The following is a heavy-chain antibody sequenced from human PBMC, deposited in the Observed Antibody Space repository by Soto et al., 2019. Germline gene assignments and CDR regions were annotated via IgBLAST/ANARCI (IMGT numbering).Heavy chain of an antibody. V-gene: IGHV3-30-3*01. J-gene: IGHJ4*02. CDR2: ISYDGSKK. D-gene: IGHD4-17*01. CDR1: EFTFSRNS. Sequence: QVQLVESGGGVVQPGRSLRLSCAASEFTFSRNSLHWVRQAPGKGLEWVAVISYDGSKKYYADSVKGRFTVSRDNSKNMLYLQMNSLRPEDTAVYFCGRGRQSVNTEIDNCGQGALVTVSS. CDR3: GRGRQSVNTEIDN.